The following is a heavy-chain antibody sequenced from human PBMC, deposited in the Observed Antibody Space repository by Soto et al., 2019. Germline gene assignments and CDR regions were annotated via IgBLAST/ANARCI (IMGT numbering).Heavy chain of an antibody. V-gene: IGHV3-48*01. CDR2: ITSTSSTI. Sequence: GGSLRLSCAASXFTFNAYDMNWVRQAPGEGLEWISYITSTSSTIKYADSVKGRFTVSRDNAKNSLYLQMNSLRAEDTAVYYCVRDCPSSSCYEDPWGRGSLVTVSS. D-gene: IGHD2-2*01. CDR1: XFTFNAYD. J-gene: IGHJ5*02. CDR3: VRDCPSSSCYEDP.